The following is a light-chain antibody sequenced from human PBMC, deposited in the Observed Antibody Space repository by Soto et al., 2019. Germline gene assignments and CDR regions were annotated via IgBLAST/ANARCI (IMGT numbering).Light chain of an antibody. Sequence: EIVMTQSPATLSVSPGERATLSCRASQSVSSNLAWYQQKPGQAPRLLIYGASTRATGIPARFSGSGSGTEFTLTISNLQSEDFAVYYCQQYNNWPQAFGQGTKVEIK. CDR1: QSVSSN. CDR2: GAS. J-gene: IGKJ1*01. V-gene: IGKV3-15*01. CDR3: QQYNNWPQA.